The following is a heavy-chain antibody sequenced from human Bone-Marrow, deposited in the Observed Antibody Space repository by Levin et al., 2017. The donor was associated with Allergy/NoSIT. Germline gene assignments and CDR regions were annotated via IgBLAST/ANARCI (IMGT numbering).Heavy chain of an antibody. CDR3: ARDFTVTTFGGWFDP. D-gene: IGHD3-16*01. J-gene: IGHJ5*02. CDR2: IYYSGST. Sequence: SQTLSLTCTVSGGSVSSGSYYWSWIRQPPGKGLEWIGYIYYSGSTNYNPSLKSRVTISVDTSKNQFSLKLSSVTAADTAVYYCARDFTVTTFGGWFDPWGQGTLVTVSS. CDR1: GGSVSSGSYY. V-gene: IGHV4-61*01.